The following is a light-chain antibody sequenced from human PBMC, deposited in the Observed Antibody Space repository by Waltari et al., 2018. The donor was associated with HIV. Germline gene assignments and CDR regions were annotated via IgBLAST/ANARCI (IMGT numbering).Light chain of an antibody. CDR3: AARDDSLSGPV. V-gene: IGLV1-47*01. Sequence: QSVLTQPPSASGTPGQRVTISCSGSSSNIGSNYVYWYQQLPGTAPKLLIYRNNQRPSGVPDRFSGSNSGTSASLAISGLRSEDEADYYCAARDDSLSGPVFGGGTKLTVL. CDR1: SSNIGSNY. CDR2: RNN. J-gene: IGLJ2*01.